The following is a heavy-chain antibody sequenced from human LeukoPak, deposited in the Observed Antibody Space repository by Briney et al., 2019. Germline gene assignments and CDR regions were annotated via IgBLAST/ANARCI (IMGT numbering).Heavy chain of an antibody. CDR2: INSNGDNT. D-gene: IGHD6-19*01. J-gene: IGHJ6*03. CDR1: GFFFDDYG. Sequence: PGGSLRLSCAASGFFFDDYGMSWVRQAPGKGLEGVSRINSNGDNTHYADSVKGRFTISRDNAKNSLYLQMNSLMAEDTALYYCARDGGWYKRGLDYFYYYMDVWGKGTTVTVSS. V-gene: IGHV3-20*04. CDR3: ARDGGWYKRGLDYFYYYMDV.